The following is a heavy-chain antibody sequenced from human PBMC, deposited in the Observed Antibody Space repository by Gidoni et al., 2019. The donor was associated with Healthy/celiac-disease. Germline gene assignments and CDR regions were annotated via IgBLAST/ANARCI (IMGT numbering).Heavy chain of an antibody. CDR3: ARYLDYGDSQARDY. CDR1: GYTFTSYG. D-gene: IGHD4-17*01. J-gene: IGHJ4*02. V-gene: IGHV1-18*01. Sequence: QVQLVQSGAEVTKPEASVKFSCKASGYTFTSYGISWVRQAPGQGLEWMGWISPYNGNTTYAQKLLGRVTMTTDTSTSTAYMELRSLRSDDTAVYYCARYLDYGDSQARDYWGQGTLVTVSS. CDR2: ISPYNGNT.